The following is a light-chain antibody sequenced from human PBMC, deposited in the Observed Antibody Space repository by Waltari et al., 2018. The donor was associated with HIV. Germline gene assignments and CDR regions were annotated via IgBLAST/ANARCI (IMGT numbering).Light chain of an antibody. CDR1: QSVGSNY. V-gene: IGKV3-20*01. Sequence: ENVLTQSPGTLSLSPGERATLSCRASQSVGSNYLAWYQQKPGQAPRLLIYDASSRATGIPDRVSGSGSGTDFTLTISRLEPEDFAVYYCQQYATSPRTFGQGTKVEIK. CDR3: QQYATSPRT. CDR2: DAS. J-gene: IGKJ1*01.